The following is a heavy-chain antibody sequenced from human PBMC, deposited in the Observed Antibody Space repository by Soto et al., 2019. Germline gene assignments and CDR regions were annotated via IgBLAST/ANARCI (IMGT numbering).Heavy chain of an antibody. Sequence: SETLSLTCTVSGGSVNSYYWSWIRQPPGKGLEWIGYIFYSGSTKSNPSLKSRVTMSVDMSKNQFSLRLTSVTAADTAVYYCARVFPSYCGGDCSYFDSWGQGTLVPVSS. CDR1: GGSVNSYY. CDR3: ARVFPSYCGGDCSYFDS. V-gene: IGHV4-59*02. J-gene: IGHJ4*02. D-gene: IGHD2-21*02. CDR2: IFYSGST.